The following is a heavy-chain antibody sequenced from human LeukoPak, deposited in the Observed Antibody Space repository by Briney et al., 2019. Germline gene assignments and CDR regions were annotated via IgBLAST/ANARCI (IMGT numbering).Heavy chain of an antibody. CDR3: ARVLGHVDAFDI. CDR1: GGSISSYY. D-gene: IGHD1-26*01. J-gene: IGHJ3*02. Sequence: SETLSLTCTVSGGSISSYYWSWIRQPPGKGLEWIGEINHSGSTNYNPSLKSRVTISVDTSKNQFSLKLSSVTAADTAVYYCARVLGHVDAFDIWGQGTMVTVSS. V-gene: IGHV4-34*01. CDR2: INHSGST.